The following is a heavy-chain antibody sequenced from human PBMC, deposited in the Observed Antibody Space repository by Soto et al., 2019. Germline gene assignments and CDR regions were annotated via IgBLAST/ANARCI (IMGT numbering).Heavy chain of an antibody. Sequence: QVQLVQSGAEVKKPGASVKVSCQASGYNFFSYGIGWVRQAPGQGLEWMGWISDYKGNTYYAQKFQGRVTITTDRSASTAYMDLRSLKSDDTAVYYCARVPISGDYDILTGEIVFWGQGTRVTVSS. V-gene: IGHV1-18*01. CDR2: ISDYKGNT. D-gene: IGHD3-9*01. CDR3: ARVPISGDYDILTGEIVF. J-gene: IGHJ4*01. CDR1: GYNFFSYG.